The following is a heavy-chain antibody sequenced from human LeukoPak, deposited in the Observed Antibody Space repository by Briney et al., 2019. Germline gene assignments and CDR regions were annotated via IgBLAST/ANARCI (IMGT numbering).Heavy chain of an antibody. CDR3: TKEGLPSGSSWSAWFDP. D-gene: IGHD3-10*01. CDR1: GFTFSRHG. J-gene: IGHJ5*02. Sequence: PGGSLRLSCAASGFTFSRHGMHWVRQAPGKGLEWVAFIRYDGSNKYYADSVKGRFTISRDNSKNTLYLQMNSLRAEDTAVYYCTKEGLPSGSSWSAWFDPWGQGTLVTVSS. CDR2: IRYDGSNK. V-gene: IGHV3-30*02.